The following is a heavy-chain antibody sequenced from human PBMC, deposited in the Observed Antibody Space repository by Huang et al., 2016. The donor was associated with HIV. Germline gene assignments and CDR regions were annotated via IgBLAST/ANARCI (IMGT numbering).Heavy chain of an antibody. V-gene: IGHV3-30*18. CDR1: GFTLSGFG. Sequence: QVHLVESGGGVVQPGGSLRLSCAASGFTLSGFGMHWVRQAPGKGLEWVAVNSYDGRSQFYTDSVKGRFTISRDNSDNTLSLQMKGLRPDDTAVYYCAKESRWFSDFDHWGQGVLVSVSS. CDR2: NSYDGRSQ. D-gene: IGHD2-15*01. J-gene: IGHJ4*02. CDR3: AKESRWFSDFDH.